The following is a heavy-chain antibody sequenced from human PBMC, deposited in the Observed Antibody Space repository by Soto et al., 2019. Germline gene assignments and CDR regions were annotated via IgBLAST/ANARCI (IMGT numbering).Heavy chain of an antibody. V-gene: IGHV1-18*01. CDR2: ISAYNGNT. D-gene: IGHD3-22*01. CDR1: GYSFATSG. Sequence: QVKLVQSGTEVKQPGASMKVSCKASGYSFATSGISWVRQAPGQGLEWMGWISAYNGNTNYDQKLQDRVTMTTDTSTSTAYLELRILRSDDTAVYYCARAGQYYDSSGYANWGQGTLVTVSS. CDR3: ARAGQYYDSSGYAN. J-gene: IGHJ4*02.